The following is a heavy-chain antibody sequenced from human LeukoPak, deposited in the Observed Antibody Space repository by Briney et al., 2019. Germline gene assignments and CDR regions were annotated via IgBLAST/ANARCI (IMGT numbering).Heavy chain of an antibody. J-gene: IGHJ4*02. D-gene: IGHD3-16*01. Sequence: GGSLRLSCAASGFTFSSYEMNWVRQAPGKGLEWVSYISSSGSTIYYADSVKGRFTISRDNAKNSLYLQMNSLRAEDTAVYYCARESREGGFDYWGQGTLVTVSS. CDR2: ISSSGSTI. CDR1: GFTFSSYE. V-gene: IGHV3-48*03. CDR3: ARESREGGFDY.